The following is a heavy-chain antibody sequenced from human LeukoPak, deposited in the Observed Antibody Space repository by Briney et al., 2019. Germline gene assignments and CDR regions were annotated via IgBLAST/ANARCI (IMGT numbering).Heavy chain of an antibody. J-gene: IGHJ1*01. CDR3: ASGVYYDILTGYRDAEYFQH. Sequence: SVKVSCKASGGTFSSYAISWVRQAPGQGLEWMGGIIPIFGTANYAQKFQGRVTITTDESTSTAYMELSSLRSEDTAVYYCASGVYYDILTGYRDAEYFQHWGQGTLVTVSS. V-gene: IGHV1-69*05. CDR2: IIPIFGTA. D-gene: IGHD3-9*01. CDR1: GGTFSSYA.